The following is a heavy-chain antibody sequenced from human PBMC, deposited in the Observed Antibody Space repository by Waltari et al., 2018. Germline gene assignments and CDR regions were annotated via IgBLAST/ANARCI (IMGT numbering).Heavy chain of an antibody. CDR3: ATAIVAKGSPFDY. D-gene: IGHD5-12*01. CDR1: GGSISSSSYY. Sequence: QLQLQESGPGLVKPSETLSLTCTVSGGSISSSSYYWGWIRQPPGKGLEWIGSIYYSGSTYYHPSLKSRVTISVDTSKNQFSLKLSSVTAADTAVYYCATAIVAKGSPFDYWGQGTLVTVSS. V-gene: IGHV4-39*07. J-gene: IGHJ4*02. CDR2: IYYSGST.